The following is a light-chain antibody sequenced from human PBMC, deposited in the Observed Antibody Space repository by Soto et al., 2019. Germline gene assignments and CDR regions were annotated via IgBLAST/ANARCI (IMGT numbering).Light chain of an antibody. CDR1: GSDVGGYNY. CDR3: SSYTSSSTDVV. V-gene: IGLV2-14*01. J-gene: IGLJ2*01. CDR2: EVS. Sequence: QSALTQPASVSGSPGQSITISCTGTGSDVGGYNYVSWYQQHPGKAPKLMIYEVSNRPSGVSNRFSGSKSGNTASLTISGLQAEDEADYYCSSYTSSSTDVVFGGGTKLTVL.